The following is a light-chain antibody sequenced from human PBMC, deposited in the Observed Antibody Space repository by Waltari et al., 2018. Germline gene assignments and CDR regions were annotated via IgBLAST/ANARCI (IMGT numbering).Light chain of an antibody. J-gene: IGLJ2*01. V-gene: IGLV1-40*01. CDR1: PSTIGAGYD. CDR3: QSYDTTLSVV. CDR2: GTN. Sequence: QSVLTQPPSVSGAPGQRVSISCPGSPSTIGAGYDVPWYQQGPGKAPKLIIYGTNTRPLGVPDRFFGSQYGTSASLAIIGLRAEDEGDYYCQSYDTTLSVVFGGGTKLTVL.